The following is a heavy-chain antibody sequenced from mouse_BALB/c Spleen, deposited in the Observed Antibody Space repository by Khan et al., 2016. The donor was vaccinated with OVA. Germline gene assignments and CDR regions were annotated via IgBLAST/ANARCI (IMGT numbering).Heavy chain of an antibody. CDR3: ARAGYGGFAY. V-gene: IGHV5-4*02. D-gene: IGHD1-1*02. Sequence: EVQLQESGGGLVKPGGSLKLSCAASGFTFSDYYMYWVRQTPEKRLEWVATISDGCSSTYYPDSVKGRFTISRDHAKNHLYLQMSSLKSEDTAIYYCARAGYGGFAYWGQGTLVTVSA. J-gene: IGHJ3*01. CDR2: ISDGCSST. CDR1: GFTFSDYY.